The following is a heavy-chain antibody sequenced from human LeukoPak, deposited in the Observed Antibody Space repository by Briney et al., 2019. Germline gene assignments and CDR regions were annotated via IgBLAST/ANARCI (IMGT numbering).Heavy chain of an antibody. CDR1: GGSISSSSYY. V-gene: IGHV4-39*01. Sequence: SETLSLTCTVSGGSISSSSYYWGWIRQPPGKGLEWIGSIYYSGSTYYNPSLKSRVTISVDTSKNQFSLKLSSVTAADTAVYYCAGYSTVRDYWGQGTLVTVSS. J-gene: IGHJ4*02. CDR3: AGYSTVRDY. D-gene: IGHD4-17*01. CDR2: IYYSGST.